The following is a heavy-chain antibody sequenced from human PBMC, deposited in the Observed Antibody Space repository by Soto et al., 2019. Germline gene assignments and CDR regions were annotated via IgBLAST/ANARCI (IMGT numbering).Heavy chain of an antibody. D-gene: IGHD2-21*02. Sequence: QVQLVESGGGVVQPGRSLRLSCAASGFTFSSYGMHWVRQAPGKGLEWVAAVSYDGSNQHYADSVKGRFTICRDNSRKTLYLQMSSLRADDTAVYYCAKTSALIVVVTAGLFDYWGQGTLVTVSS. CDR2: VSYDGSNQ. CDR3: AKTSALIVVVTAGLFDY. CDR1: GFTFSSYG. J-gene: IGHJ4*02. V-gene: IGHV3-30*18.